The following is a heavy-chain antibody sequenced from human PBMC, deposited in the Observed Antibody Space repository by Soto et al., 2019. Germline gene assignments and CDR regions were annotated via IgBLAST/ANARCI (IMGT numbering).Heavy chain of an antibody. Sequence: QVQLVQSGAEVKKPGSSVKVSCKASGGSLSNYGISWVRQAPGQGLEWMGGIIPVFGTANYEKKFQGRVTITADESTTIVYMDVTSLRSEDTAVYYCARGDATKIVVTTYYAMDVWGKGTTVTVSS. CDR2: IIPVFGTA. V-gene: IGHV1-69*12. CDR3: ARGDATKIVVTTYYAMDV. D-gene: IGHD3-22*01. J-gene: IGHJ6*04. CDR1: GGSLSNYG.